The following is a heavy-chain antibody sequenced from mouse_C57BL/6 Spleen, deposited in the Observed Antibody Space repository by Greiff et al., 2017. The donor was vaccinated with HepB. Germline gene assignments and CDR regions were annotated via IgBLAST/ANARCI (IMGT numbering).Heavy chain of an antibody. Sequence: EVQLQQSGPELVKPGASVKISCKASGYTFTDYYMNWVKQSHGKSLEWIGDINPNNGGTSYNQKFKGKATLTVDKSSSTAYMELRSLTSEDSAVYYCARWVDWYFDVWGTGTTVTVSS. V-gene: IGHV1-26*01. J-gene: IGHJ1*03. CDR3: ARWVDWYFDV. CDR2: INPNNGGT. CDR1: GYTFTDYY.